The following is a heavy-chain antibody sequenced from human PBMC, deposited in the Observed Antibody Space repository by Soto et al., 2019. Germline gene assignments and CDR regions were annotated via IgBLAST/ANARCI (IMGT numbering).Heavy chain of an antibody. V-gene: IGHV4-4*02. Sequence: QVQLQESGPGLVKSSETLSLTCAVSGGSISSSDWWSWVRQPPGKGLEWIGEIYHSGDTNYNPSLKSRVTLSVDKSKNQFSLKLSSVTAADTALYYCARMSGGYNYGWGQGTLVTVSS. CDR1: GGSISSSDW. J-gene: IGHJ4*02. CDR3: ARMSGGYNYG. CDR2: IYHSGDT. D-gene: IGHD5-18*01.